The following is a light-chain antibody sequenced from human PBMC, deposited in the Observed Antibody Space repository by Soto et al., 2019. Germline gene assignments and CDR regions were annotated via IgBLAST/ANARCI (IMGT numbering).Light chain of an antibody. V-gene: IGLV2-14*01. Sequence: QSVLAQPASVSGSPGQSITISCTGTNSDVGDYNYVSWYQQHPGKAPKLFIYEVSNRPSGISDRFSASKSGNTASLTISGLQAEDEADYYCSSYTNSNTRVFGTGTKVTVL. CDR2: EVS. CDR3: SSYTNSNTRV. CDR1: NSDVGDYNY. J-gene: IGLJ1*01.